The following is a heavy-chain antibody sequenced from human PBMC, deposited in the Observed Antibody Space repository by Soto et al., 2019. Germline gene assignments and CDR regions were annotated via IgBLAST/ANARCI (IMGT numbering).Heavy chain of an antibody. V-gene: IGHV4-31*03. J-gene: IGHJ5*02. D-gene: IGHD2-2*02. CDR2: ISSSGST. CDR3: AKYLSTWVHP. CDR1: GGSINSDPYY. Sequence: QVQLQESGPGLVKPSQTLSLTCSVSGGSINSDPYYWSWIRQHPGKGLEWIGYISSSGSTYYSPSLKSRLTITIDTSKNQFSLKLSSVTAAATAGYYCAKYLSTWVHPWGQGTLVTVSS.